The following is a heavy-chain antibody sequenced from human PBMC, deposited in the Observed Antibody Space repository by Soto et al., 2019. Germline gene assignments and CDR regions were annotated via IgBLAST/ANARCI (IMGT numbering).Heavy chain of an antibody. CDR3: ARGPSGDKVDY. CDR2: IYDSGST. J-gene: IGHJ4*02. Sequence: QVLLQESGPGLVKPSQTLSLTCTVSGGSISSGDYNWSWIRQSPGKGLEWIGHIYDSGSTYNNPSHQSRVTISVDTSKNQFSLNLSSVTAADTAVYYCARGPSGDKVDYWGQGTLVTVSS. CDR1: GGSISSGDYN. D-gene: IGHD7-27*01. V-gene: IGHV4-30-4*01.